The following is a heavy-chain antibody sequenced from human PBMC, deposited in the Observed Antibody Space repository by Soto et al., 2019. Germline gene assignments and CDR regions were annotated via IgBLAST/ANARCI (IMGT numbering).Heavy chain of an antibody. J-gene: IGHJ4*02. CDR1: GFTFSSYA. V-gene: IGHV3-23*01. CDR3: AKGSLEWLLSSYFDY. Sequence: EVQLLESGGGLVQPGGSLRLSCAASGFTFSSYAMSWVRQAPGKGLEWVSAISGSGGSTYYADSVKGRFTISRDNSKNTLYLPMNSLRAEETAVYYCAKGSLEWLLSSYFDYWGQGTLVTVSS. CDR2: ISGSGGST. D-gene: IGHD3-3*01.